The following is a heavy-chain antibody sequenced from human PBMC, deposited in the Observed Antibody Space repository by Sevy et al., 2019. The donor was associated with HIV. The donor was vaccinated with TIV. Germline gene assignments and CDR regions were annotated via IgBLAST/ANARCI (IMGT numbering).Heavy chain of an antibody. J-gene: IGHJ4*02. CDR3: ARGGGNGWYYFDY. CDR2: IIHILGTV. V-gene: IGHV1-69*13. D-gene: IGHD6-19*01. CDR1: GGTFSSYG. Sequence: ASVKVSCKASGGTFSSYGISWVRQAPGQGLEWMGGIIHILGTVNYAQKFQGRVTITAEESTKTAYMELSSLSSEETAVYYCARGGGNGWYYFDYWGQETLVTVSS.